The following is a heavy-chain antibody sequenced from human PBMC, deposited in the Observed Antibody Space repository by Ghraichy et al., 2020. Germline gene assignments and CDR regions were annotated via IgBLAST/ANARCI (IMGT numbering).Heavy chain of an antibody. CDR3: AMGQGSGTRYYYYGMDV. CDR2: INYSGST. CDR1: GGSISSYY. D-gene: IGHD3-10*01. Sequence: SETLTLTCTVSGGSISSYYWSWIRQPPGKGLEWIGYINYSGSTNHNPSLKSRVKISIDTSKNQFSLKLSSVTAADTAVYYCAMGQGSGTRYYYYGMDVWGQGTTVTVSS. J-gene: IGHJ6*02. V-gene: IGHV4-59*08.